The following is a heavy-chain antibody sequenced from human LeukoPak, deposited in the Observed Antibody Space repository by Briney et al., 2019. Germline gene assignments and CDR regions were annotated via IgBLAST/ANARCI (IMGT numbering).Heavy chain of an antibody. D-gene: IGHD3-9*01. Sequence: SETLSLTCTVSGGSISSYYWSWIRQPPGKGLEWIGYIYTSGSTNYNPSLKSRVTISVDTSKNQFSLKLSSVTAADTAVYYCARGYYDILTGYPLGYWGQGTLVTVSS. J-gene: IGHJ4*02. CDR3: ARGYYDILTGYPLGY. CDR2: IYTSGST. V-gene: IGHV4-4*09. CDR1: GGSISSYY.